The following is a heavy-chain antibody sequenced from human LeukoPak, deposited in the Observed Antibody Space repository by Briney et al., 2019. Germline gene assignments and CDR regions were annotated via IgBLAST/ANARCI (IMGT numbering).Heavy chain of an antibody. CDR3: ARELTGYFDF. J-gene: IGHJ4*02. CDR2: ISYDGRKE. V-gene: IGHV3-30-3*01. D-gene: IGHD7-27*01. CDR1: GFTFSSYA. Sequence: GGSLRLSCAASGFTFSSYAIHWVRQAPGKGLEWVAIISYDGRKEYYADSVKGRFTISRENSKNALYLQMNSLITEDTAVYYCARELTGYFDFWGQGTLVTVSS.